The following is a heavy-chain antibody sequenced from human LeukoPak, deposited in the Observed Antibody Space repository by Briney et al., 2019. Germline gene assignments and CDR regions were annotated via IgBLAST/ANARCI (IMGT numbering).Heavy chain of an antibody. CDR2: IYVSEST. CDR1: GRSISSSRYY. J-gene: IGHJ3*02. CDR3: ARDSWPDAFDI. Sequence: SETLSLTCTVSGRSISSSRYYWGWIRQPAGKGLEWIGRIYVSESTNYNPPLKSRVTMSLDTSKNQFSLTLNSVTAADTAVYYCARDSWPDAFDIWGQGTMVTVSS. V-gene: IGHV4-61*02.